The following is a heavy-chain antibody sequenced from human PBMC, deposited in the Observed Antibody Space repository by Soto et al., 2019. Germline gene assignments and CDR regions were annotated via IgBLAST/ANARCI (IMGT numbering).Heavy chain of an antibody. V-gene: IGHV3-30*18. CDR1: GFTFSSYG. Sequence: ESGGGVVQPGRSLRLSCAASGFTFSSYGMHWVRQAPGKGLEWVAVISYDGSNKYYADSVKGRFTISRDNSKNTLYLQMNSLRAEDTAVYYCAKDRVRAVAGRGFDYWGQGTLVTVSS. J-gene: IGHJ4*02. D-gene: IGHD6-19*01. CDR3: AKDRVRAVAGRGFDY. CDR2: ISYDGSNK.